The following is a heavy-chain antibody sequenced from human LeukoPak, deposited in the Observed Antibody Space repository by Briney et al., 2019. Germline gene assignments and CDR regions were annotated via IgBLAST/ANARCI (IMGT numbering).Heavy chain of an antibody. CDR3: AKDRGYSSSWYEVY. CDR2: ISGSGGST. D-gene: IGHD6-13*01. CDR1: GFTFSSYV. Sequence: GGSLRLSCAASGFTFSSYVMSWVRQAPGKGLEWVTAISGSGGSTYYADSVKGRFTISRDNSKNTLYLQMNSLRAEDTAVYYCAKDRGYSSSWYEVYWGQGTLVTVSS. J-gene: IGHJ4*02. V-gene: IGHV3-23*01.